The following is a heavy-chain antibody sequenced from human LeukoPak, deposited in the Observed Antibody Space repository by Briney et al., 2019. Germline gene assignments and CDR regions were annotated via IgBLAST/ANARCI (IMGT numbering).Heavy chain of an antibody. J-gene: IGHJ4*02. CDR2: IYYSGST. D-gene: IGHD3-3*01. CDR3: ARGFRYYDFWSGYTY. Sequence: SETLSLTCTVSGGSISSYYWSWIRQPPGKGLEWIGYIYYSGSTNYNPSLKSRVTISVDTSKNQFSLKLSSVTAADTAVYYCARGFRYYDFWSGYTYWGQGTLATVSS. V-gene: IGHV4-59*12. CDR1: GGSISSYY.